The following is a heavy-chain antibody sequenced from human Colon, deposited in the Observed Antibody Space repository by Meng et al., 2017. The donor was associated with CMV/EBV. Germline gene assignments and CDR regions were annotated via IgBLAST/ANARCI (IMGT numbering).Heavy chain of an antibody. CDR3: AREGFSNFDY. CDR1: GFTFSNYW. Sequence: GGSLRLSCAASGFTFSNYWMTWLRQAPGRGLELVAHIKEDGSEKYFVGSVKGRFTISRDNSKNTLWLQMHSLRPEDTALYYCAREGFSNFDYWGQGTLVTVSS. V-gene: IGHV3-7*01. CDR2: IKEDGSEK. D-gene: IGHD4-11*01. J-gene: IGHJ4*02.